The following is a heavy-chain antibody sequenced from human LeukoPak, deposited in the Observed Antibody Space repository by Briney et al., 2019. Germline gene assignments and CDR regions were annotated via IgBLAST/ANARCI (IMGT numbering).Heavy chain of an antibody. D-gene: IGHD1-26*01. CDR1: GFTFTSYP. J-gene: IGHJ5*02. CDR3: AEDFYSGSSP. Sequence: GGSLRLSCAASGFTFTSYPMHWVRQPPGKGLEWVAFIRYDGSNEYYADSVKGRFTISRDNSKNTLSLQMNSLRTEDTAVYYCAEDFYSGSSPWGQGTLVTVSS. V-gene: IGHV3-30*02. CDR2: IRYDGSNE.